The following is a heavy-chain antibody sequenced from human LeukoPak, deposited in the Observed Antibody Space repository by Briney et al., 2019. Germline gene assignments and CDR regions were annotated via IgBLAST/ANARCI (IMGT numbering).Heavy chain of an antibody. D-gene: IGHD1-26*01. CDR2: ISWNSGSI. V-gene: IGHV3-9*03. CDR3: AKASSGSYYDYFDY. CDR1: GFTLDDYA. Sequence: GGSLRLSCAASGFTLDDYAMHWVRQAPGKGLEWVSGISWNSGSIGYADSVKGRFTISRDNAKNSLYLQMNSLRAEDMALYYCAKASSGSYYDYFDYWGQGTLVTVSS. J-gene: IGHJ4*02.